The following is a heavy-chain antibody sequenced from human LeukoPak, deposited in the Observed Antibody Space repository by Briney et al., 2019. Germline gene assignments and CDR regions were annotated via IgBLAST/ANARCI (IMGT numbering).Heavy chain of an antibody. CDR1: GYTFTSYG. D-gene: IGHD3-22*01. Sequence: ASVKVSCKASGYTFTSYGISWVRQAPGQGLEWMGWISAYDGNTNYAQKLQGRVTMTTDTSTSTAYMELRSLRSDDTAVYYCAKLYDSSGYYYPGEGDYGMDVWGQGTTVTVSS. CDR2: ISAYDGNT. CDR3: AKLYDSSGYYYPGEGDYGMDV. V-gene: IGHV1-18*01. J-gene: IGHJ6*02.